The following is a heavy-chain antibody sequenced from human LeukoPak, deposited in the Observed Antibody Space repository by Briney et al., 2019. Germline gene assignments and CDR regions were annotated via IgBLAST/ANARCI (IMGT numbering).Heavy chain of an antibody. V-gene: IGHV4-59*01. CDR3: ASLGYYDSSGYLFDY. CDR1: GGSISSYY. J-gene: IGHJ4*02. Sequence: SETLSLTCTVSGGSISSYYWSWIRQPPGKGLGWIGYIYYSGSTNYNPSLKSRVTISVDTSKNQFSLKLSSVTAADTVVYYCASLGYYDSSGYLFDYWGQGTLVTVSS. D-gene: IGHD3-22*01. CDR2: IYYSGST.